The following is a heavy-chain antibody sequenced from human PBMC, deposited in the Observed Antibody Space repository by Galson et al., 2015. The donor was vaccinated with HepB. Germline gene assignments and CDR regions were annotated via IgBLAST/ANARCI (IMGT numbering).Heavy chain of an antibody. V-gene: IGHV1-2*02. CDR1: GYTFTGYY. D-gene: IGHD2-21*02. CDR2: INPNSGGT. CDR3: ARVRWDCGGDCYLFDY. J-gene: IGHJ4*02. Sequence: SVKVSCKASGYTFTGYYMHWVRQAPGQGLEWMGWINPNSGGTNYAQKFQGRVTMTRDTSISTAYMELSRLRSDDTAVYYCARVRWDCGGDCYLFDYWGQGTLVTVSS.